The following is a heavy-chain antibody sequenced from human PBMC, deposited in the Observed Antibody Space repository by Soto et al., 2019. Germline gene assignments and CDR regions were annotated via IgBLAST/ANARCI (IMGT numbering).Heavy chain of an antibody. D-gene: IGHD3-22*01. J-gene: IGHJ6*02. V-gene: IGHV1-18*01. CDR1: GYTFTSYG. CDR2: ISAYNGNT. CDR3: ARDSQSGYYYGEYYGMDV. Sequence: ASVKVSCKASGYTFTSYGISWVRQAPGQGLEWVGWISAYNGNTNYAQKLQGRVTMTTDTSTSTAYMELRSLRSDDTAVYYCARDSQSGYYYGEYYGMDVWGQGTTVTVSS.